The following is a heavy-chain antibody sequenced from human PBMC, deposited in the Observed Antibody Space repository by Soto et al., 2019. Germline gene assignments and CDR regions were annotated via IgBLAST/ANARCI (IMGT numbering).Heavy chain of an antibody. D-gene: IGHD2-15*01. CDR2: ISSSSSYI. J-gene: IGHJ4*02. CDR1: GLTFSSYE. Sequence: GGSLRLSCAASGLTFSSYEMNWVRQAPGKGLEWVSSISSSSSYIYYADSVTGRFTISRDNAKNSLYLQMNSLRAEDTAVYYCARGLRYCSGGSCYSLPVYWGQGTLVTVSS. V-gene: IGHV3-21*01. CDR3: ARGLRYCSGGSCYSLPVY.